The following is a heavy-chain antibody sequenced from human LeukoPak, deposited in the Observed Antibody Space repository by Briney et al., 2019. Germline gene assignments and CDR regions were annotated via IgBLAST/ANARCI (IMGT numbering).Heavy chain of an antibody. J-gene: IGHJ6*03. D-gene: IGHD2-8*01. CDR3: ARDQMVSNYMDV. CDR2: INPNSGGT. CDR1: GYTFTDYY. V-gene: IGHV1-2*02. Sequence: ASVKVSCKASGYTFTDYYMHWVRQAPGQGLEWMGWINPNSGGTNYAQKFQGRVTMTRDTSISTAYMDLSRLRSDDTAIYYCARDQMVSNYMDVWGKGATVTVSS.